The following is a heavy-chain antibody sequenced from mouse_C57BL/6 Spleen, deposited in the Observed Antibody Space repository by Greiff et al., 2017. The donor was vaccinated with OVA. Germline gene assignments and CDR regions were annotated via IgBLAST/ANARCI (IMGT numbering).Heavy chain of an antibody. V-gene: IGHV1-42*01. CDR1: GYSFTGYY. J-gene: IGHJ2*01. Sequence: VQLKESGPELVKPGASVKISCKASGYSFTGYYMNWVKQSPEKSPEWIGEINPSTGGTTYNQKFKAKATLTVDKSSSTAYMQLKSLTSEDSAVYYCARSQATLFDYWGQGTTLTVSS. CDR3: ARSQATLFDY. D-gene: IGHD3-2*02. CDR2: INPSTGGT.